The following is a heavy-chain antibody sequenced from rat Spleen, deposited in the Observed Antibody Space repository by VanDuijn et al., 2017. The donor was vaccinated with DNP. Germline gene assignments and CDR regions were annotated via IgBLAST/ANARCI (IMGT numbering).Heavy chain of an antibody. CDR3: ARGSGTYYWYFDF. CDR2: ITSSGGST. CDR1: GFTFNKYW. J-gene: IGHJ1*01. Sequence: EVQLVESGGDLVQPGRSLKLSCVASGFTFNKYWMTWIRQVPGKGLEWVAAITSSGGSTYYPDSVKGRFTISRDNAKNTLYLHMNSLRSEDTATYYCARGSGTYYWYFDFWGPGTMVTVSS. V-gene: IGHV5-31*01. D-gene: IGHD5-1*01.